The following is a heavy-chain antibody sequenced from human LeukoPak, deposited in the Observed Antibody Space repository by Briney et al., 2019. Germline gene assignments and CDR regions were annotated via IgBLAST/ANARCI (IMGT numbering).Heavy chain of an antibody. D-gene: IGHD6-13*01. CDR2: IYSGGET. CDR1: GVSVSSNF. J-gene: IGHJ5*02. CDR3: TRDPPAVAINTYA. V-gene: IGHV3-66*01. Sequence: GGSLRLSCAASGVSVSSNFMIWIRQAPGKGLEWVSLIYSGGETSYADSVKGRFSISRDNSKNTLYLQMNSLRVEDTAVYYCTRDPPAVAINTYAWGQGTLVTVSS.